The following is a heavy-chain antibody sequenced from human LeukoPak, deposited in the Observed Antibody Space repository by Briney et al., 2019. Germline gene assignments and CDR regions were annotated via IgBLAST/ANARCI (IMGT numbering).Heavy chain of an antibody. CDR1: GFTLSSYA. CDR3: ARPLEVYDNSGYYSEYFQH. J-gene: IGHJ1*01. D-gene: IGHD3-22*01. Sequence: GGSLRLSCAASGFTLSSYAMHWVRQAPGKGLEWVAVISYDGSNKYYADSVKGRFTISRDNSKNTLYLQMNSLRAEDTAVYYCARPLEVYDNSGYYSEYFQHWGQGTLVTVSS. CDR2: ISYDGSNK. V-gene: IGHV3-30*04.